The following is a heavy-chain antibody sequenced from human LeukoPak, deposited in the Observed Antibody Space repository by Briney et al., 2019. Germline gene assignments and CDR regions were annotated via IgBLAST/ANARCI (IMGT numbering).Heavy chain of an antibody. CDR1: GYTFTGYY. Sequence: ASVQVSCKASGYTFTGYYLYWVRQAPGQGLEWMGWINPDSGDTNYAQKFQGRVTMTRDTSISTAYMELSSLTSDDTAVYYRTRERINSGSYSEALDYWGQGTLVTVSS. CDR2: INPDSGDT. D-gene: IGHD1-26*01. CDR3: TRERINSGSYSEALDY. J-gene: IGHJ4*02. V-gene: IGHV1-2*02.